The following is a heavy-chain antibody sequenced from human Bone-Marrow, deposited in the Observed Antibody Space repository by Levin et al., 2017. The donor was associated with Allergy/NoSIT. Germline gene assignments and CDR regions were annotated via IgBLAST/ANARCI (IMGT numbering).Heavy chain of an antibody. CDR2: MNTNSGNP. V-gene: IGHV7-4-1*02. J-gene: IGHJ4*02. D-gene: IGHD2-21*02. Sequence: ASVKVSCKPSGYSLTTFAINWVRQAPGQGLQCLGWMNTNSGNPTYLHGFTGRFVFSLDTSLSTAFLQITSLKTEHRGVYYCEKGIGDVAPFYSWGQGTLVTVSS. CDR3: EKGIGDVAPFYS. CDR1: GYSLTTFA.